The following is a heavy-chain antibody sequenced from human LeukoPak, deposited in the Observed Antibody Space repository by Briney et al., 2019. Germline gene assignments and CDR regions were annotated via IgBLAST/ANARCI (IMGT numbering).Heavy chain of an antibody. Sequence: ASVKVSCKASGYTFTSYGISWVRQAPGQGLEWMGWISAYNGNTNYAQTLQGRVTMTTDTSTSTAYMELRSLRSDDTALYYCAKDIDPNPGSGTYFDYWGQGTLVTVSS. V-gene: IGHV1-18*01. CDR2: ISAYNGNT. CDR1: GYTFTSYG. CDR3: AKDIDPNPGSGTYFDY. J-gene: IGHJ4*02. D-gene: IGHD3-10*01.